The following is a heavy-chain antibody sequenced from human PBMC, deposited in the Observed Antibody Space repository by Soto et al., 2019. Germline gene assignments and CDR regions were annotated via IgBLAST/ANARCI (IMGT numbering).Heavy chain of an antibody. V-gene: IGHV3-23*01. CDR1: GFPFADHA. J-gene: IGHJ4*02. D-gene: IGHD2-15*01. CDR3: AKGPLRYCSGGSCYPFDY. CDR2: ISGSGGSI. Sequence: GWSLRLSCAASGFPFADHAMHWVRHAPGKGLEWVSAISGSGGSIYYADSVKGRFTISRDNSKNTLYLQMNSLRAEDTAVYYCAKGPLRYCSGGSCYPFDYWGQGTLVTVSS.